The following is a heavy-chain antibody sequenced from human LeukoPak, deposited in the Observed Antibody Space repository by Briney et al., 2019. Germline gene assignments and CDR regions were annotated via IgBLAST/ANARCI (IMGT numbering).Heavy chain of an antibody. V-gene: IGHV1-69*04. D-gene: IGHD2-15*01. CDR2: IIPIFGIA. J-gene: IGHJ4*02. CDR3: ARDRYCSGGSRWKNYHDY. Sequence: ASVKVSCKASGGTFSSYAISWVRQAPGQGLEWMGRIIPIFGIANYAQKFQGRVTITADKSTSTAYMELSSLRSEDTAVYYCARDRYCSGGSRWKNYHDYWGQGTLVTVSS. CDR1: GGTFSSYA.